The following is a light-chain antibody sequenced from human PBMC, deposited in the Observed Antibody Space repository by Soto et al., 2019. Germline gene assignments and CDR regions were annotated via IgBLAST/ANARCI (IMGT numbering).Light chain of an antibody. CDR3: NSYTSGSTYV. CDR1: SSDVGGYNY. Sequence: QAVVTQPASVSGSPGQSISISCTGTSSDVGGYNYVSWYQQHPGKAPDVLIYEVSNRPSGVSDRFSGSKSGNTASLTISGLQAGDEADYYCNSYTSGSTYVFGTGTKLTVL. CDR2: EVS. V-gene: IGLV2-14*01. J-gene: IGLJ1*01.